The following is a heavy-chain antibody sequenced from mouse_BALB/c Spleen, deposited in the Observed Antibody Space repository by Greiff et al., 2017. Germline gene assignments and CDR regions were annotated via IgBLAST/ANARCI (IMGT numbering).Heavy chain of an antibody. J-gene: IGHJ3*01. V-gene: IGHV7-3*02. CDR3: ASDVPFAY. Sequence: EVQVVESGGGLVQPGGSLRLSCATSGFTFTDYYMSWVRQPPGKALEWLGFIRNKANGYTTEYSASVKGRFTISRDNSQSILYLQMNTLRAEDSATYYCASDVPFAYWGQGTLVTVSA. CDR2: IRNKANGYTT. CDR1: GFTFTDYY.